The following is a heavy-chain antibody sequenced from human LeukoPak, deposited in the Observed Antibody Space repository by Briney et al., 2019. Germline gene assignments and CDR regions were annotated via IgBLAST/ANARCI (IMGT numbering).Heavy chain of an antibody. Sequence: GGSLRLSCAASGFNFSDYYMSWIRQAPGKGVEWVSYISSSGFSTYYAGSVKGRFTISRDNARNSLYLQMNSLAPEDTALYYCARGRRRFDYWGQGTLVSVSS. J-gene: IGHJ4*02. V-gene: IGHV3-11*01. CDR2: ISSSGFST. CDR3: ARGRRRFDY. CDR1: GFNFSDYY.